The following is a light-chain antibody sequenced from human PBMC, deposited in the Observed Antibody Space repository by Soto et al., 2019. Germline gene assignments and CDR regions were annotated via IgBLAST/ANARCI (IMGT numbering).Light chain of an antibody. J-gene: IGKJ1*01. CDR2: KAS. Sequence: DIQMTQSPSTLSASVGDRVTITCRASQSLSTWLAWYQQKPGKAPNLLIYKASTLESGVPSRFSGSASGTEFTLTISSLQPDDFGTYYCQQSRTFGQGTKVQIK. CDR1: QSLSTW. V-gene: IGKV1-5*03. CDR3: QQSRT.